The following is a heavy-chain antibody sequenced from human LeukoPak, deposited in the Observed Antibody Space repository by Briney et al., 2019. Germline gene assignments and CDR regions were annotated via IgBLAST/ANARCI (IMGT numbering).Heavy chain of an antibody. V-gene: IGHV4-34*01. CDR1: GGSFSGYY. CDR3: SRGVVGYSYGA. CDR2: INHSGST. Sequence: KPSETLSLTCAVYGGSFSGYYWSWIRQPPGKGLEWGWEINHSGSTNYNPSLKSRVTISVDTSKNKFSLMLSSLTSAATALSYFSRGVVGYSYGAWGQGTLVTVPP. J-gene: IGHJ4*02. D-gene: IGHD5-18*01.